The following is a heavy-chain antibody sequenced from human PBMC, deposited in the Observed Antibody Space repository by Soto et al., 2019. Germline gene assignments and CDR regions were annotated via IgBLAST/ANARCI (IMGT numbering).Heavy chain of an antibody. CDR2: IISMLAAP. CDR1: GGSFRTYA. Sequence: QGQLVQSGAEVKKPGSSVKVSCKASGGSFRTYAINWVRQAPGQGLEWMGGIISMLAAPTYAQKFQGRLTITADESTTTVYMELSSLPSEDTAVYYCARVGPPSPSVIWFFDLWGRGTLVTVSS. D-gene: IGHD2-21*01. V-gene: IGHV1-69*01. CDR3: ARVGPPSPSVIWFFDL. J-gene: IGHJ2*01.